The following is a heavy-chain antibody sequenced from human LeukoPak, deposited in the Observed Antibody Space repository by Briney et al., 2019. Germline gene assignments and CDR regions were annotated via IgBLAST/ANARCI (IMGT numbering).Heavy chain of an antibody. CDR3: AKRGVVIRVILVGFYKEAYYFDS. V-gene: IGHV3-23*01. CDR1: GITLSKYG. CDR2: ISGSAGGT. J-gene: IGHJ4*02. D-gene: IGHD3-22*01. Sequence: QPGGSLHLSCAVSGITLSKYGMSWVRPAPGKGLEWVAGISGSAGGTYYADSVKSRFTISRDNAKNTLYLQLNNLRAEDTAVYFCAKRGVVIRVILVGFYKEAYYFDSWGQGALVTVSS.